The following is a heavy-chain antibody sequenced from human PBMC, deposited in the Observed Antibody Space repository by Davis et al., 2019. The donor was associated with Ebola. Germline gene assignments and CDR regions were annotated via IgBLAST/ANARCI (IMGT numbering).Heavy chain of an antibody. CDR2: INHSGST. V-gene: IGHV4-39*07. CDR3: ARGGRYGLYYFDY. D-gene: IGHD5-18*01. Sequence: MPSETLSLTCTVSGGSVSSGSYYWSWIRQPPGKGLEWIGEINHSGSTNYNPSLKSRVTISVDTSKNQFSLKLSSVTAADTAVYYCARGGRYGLYYFDYWGQGTLVTVSS. J-gene: IGHJ4*02. CDR1: GGSVSSGSYY.